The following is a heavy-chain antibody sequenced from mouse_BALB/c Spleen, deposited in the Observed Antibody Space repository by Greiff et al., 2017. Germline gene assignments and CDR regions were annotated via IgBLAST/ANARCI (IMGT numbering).Heavy chain of an antibody. D-gene: IGHD1-1*01. CDR2: ISSGGSYT. CDR3: ARHESYGSEGFAY. CDR1: GFTFSSFG. V-gene: IGHV5-6*03. Sequence: EVKLMESGGGLVQPGGSRKLSCAASGFTFSSFGMHWVRQAPEKGLEWVAYISSGGSYTYYPDSVKGRFTISRDNAKNTLYLQMSSLKSEDTAMYYCARHESYGSEGFAYWGQGTLVTVSA. J-gene: IGHJ3*01.